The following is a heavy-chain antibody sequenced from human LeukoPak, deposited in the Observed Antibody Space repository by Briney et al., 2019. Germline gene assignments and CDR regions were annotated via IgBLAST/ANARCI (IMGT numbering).Heavy chain of an antibody. D-gene: IGHD3-3*01. V-gene: IGHV4-31*03. CDR1: GGSISSGRYW. J-gene: IGHJ2*01. CDR3: ARAILTASGSVWYFDL. CDR2: VYYSGST. Sequence: SQTLSLTCTVSGGSISSGRYWRSWIRQHPGKGLEWIGYVYYSGSTYYSPSLRSRLSMSVDTSKNQFSLNLSSVTAADTAVYYCARAILTASGSVWYFDLWGRGTLVTVSS.